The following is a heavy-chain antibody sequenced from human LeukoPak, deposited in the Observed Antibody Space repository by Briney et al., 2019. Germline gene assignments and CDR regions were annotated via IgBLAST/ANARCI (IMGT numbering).Heavy chain of an antibody. V-gene: IGHV3-66*01. CDR2: IYSGGRT. Sequence: GGSLRLSCAATGFTVSSNYMSWVRQAPGKGLEWVSVIYSGGRTYYADSVKGRFTISRDNSKNTLYLQMNSLRAEDTAVYYCARVLRTFADYWGQGTLVTVSS. D-gene: IGHD2-15*01. CDR3: ARVLRTFADY. CDR1: GFTVSSNY. J-gene: IGHJ4*02.